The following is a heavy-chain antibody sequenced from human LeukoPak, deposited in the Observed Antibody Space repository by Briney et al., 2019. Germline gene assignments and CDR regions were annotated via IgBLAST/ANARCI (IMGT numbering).Heavy chain of an antibody. J-gene: IGHJ5*02. CDR1: GYIFTGFY. Sequence: ASAKVSCKASGYIFTGFYMHWVRQAPGQGPEWMGWINPNNGDTKYAQKFHDRVTMTRDTSLTTAYMELTRLTSDDTAFYYCARNGQLLSGGNWFDPWGQGALVTVSS. CDR2: INPNNGDT. V-gene: IGHV1-2*02. D-gene: IGHD2-2*01. CDR3: ARNGQLLSGGNWFDP.